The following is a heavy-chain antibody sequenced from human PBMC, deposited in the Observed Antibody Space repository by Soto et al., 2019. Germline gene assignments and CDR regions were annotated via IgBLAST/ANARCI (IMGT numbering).Heavy chain of an antibody. CDR1: GGSISSSSYY. CDR3: ASVIEMATIRAFDI. J-gene: IGHJ3*02. D-gene: IGHD3-16*02. Sequence: SETLSLTCTVSGGSISSSSYYWGWIRQPPGKGLEWIGSIYYSGSTYYNPSLKSRVTISVDTSKNQFSLKLSSVTAADTAVYYCASVIEMATIRAFDIWGQGTMVPVSS. V-gene: IGHV4-39*01. CDR2: IYYSGST.